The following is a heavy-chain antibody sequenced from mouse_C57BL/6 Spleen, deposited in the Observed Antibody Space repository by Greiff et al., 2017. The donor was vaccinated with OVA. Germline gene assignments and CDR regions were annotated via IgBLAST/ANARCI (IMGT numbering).Heavy chain of an antibody. Sequence: QVQLQQSGAELARPGASVKMSCKASGYTFTSYTMHWVKQRPGQGLEWIGYINPSSGYTKYNQKFKDKATLTADKSSSTSYMQLSSLTSEDSAVYYCARETIYDGYYEFAYWGQGTLVTVSA. J-gene: IGHJ3*01. CDR3: ARETIYDGYYEFAY. D-gene: IGHD2-3*01. V-gene: IGHV1-4*01. CDR1: GYTFTSYT. CDR2: INPSSGYT.